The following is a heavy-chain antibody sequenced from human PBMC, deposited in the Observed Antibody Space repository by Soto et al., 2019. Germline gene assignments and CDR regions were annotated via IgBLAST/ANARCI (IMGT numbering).Heavy chain of an antibody. Sequence: LVESGGGLVQPGGSLRLSCAASGFTFSASSIHWVRQASGKGLEWVGRIRSNANSYATAYAESVKGRFTISRDDSKNTAYLQMNSLKTDDTAVYFCARHVVGGDYWGQGTLVTVSS. CDR1: GFTFSASS. D-gene: IGHD2-15*01. J-gene: IGHJ4*02. CDR2: IRSNANSYAT. CDR3: ARHVVGGDY. V-gene: IGHV3-73*01.